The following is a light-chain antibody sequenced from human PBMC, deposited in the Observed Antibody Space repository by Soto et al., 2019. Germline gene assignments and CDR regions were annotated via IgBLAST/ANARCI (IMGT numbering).Light chain of an antibody. CDR1: SSDIGRYNF. CDR2: EAT. J-gene: IGLJ1*01. Sequence: QSALTQPASMSGSPGQSITISCTGTSSDIGRYNFVSWYQHHPGKAPKLIIYEATKRPSGVSYRFSGSKSGNTASLTISGLQAEDEPDYYCTSYTITSPYVFGTGTKLTVL. V-gene: IGLV2-14*01. CDR3: TSYTITSPYV.